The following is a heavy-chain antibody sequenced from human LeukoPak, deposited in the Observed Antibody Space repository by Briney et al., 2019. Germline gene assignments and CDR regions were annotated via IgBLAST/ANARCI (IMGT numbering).Heavy chain of an antibody. J-gene: IGHJ4*02. Sequence: GGSLRLSCAASGFTFNNAWMTWVRQAPGKGLEWVGRIKSKTDGGTADYAAPVKGRFTISRDDSKNTLYLQMNSPKTEDTAVYYCTTAGGSGTYYIPFDYWGQGTLVTVSS. V-gene: IGHV3-15*01. D-gene: IGHD3-10*01. CDR1: GFTFNNAW. CDR2: IKSKTDGGTA. CDR3: TTAGGSGTYYIPFDY.